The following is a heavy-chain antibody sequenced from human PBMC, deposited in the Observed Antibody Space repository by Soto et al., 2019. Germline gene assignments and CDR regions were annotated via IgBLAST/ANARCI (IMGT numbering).Heavy chain of an antibody. D-gene: IGHD6-13*01. J-gene: IGHJ4*02. CDR2: ISYDGSNK. V-gene: IGHV3-30*18. Sequence: QVQLVESGGGVVQPGRSLRLSCAASGFTFSSYGMHWVRQAPGKGLEWVAVISYDGSNKYYADSVKGRFTISRDNSKNTLYLQRNSLRAEDTAVYYCAKEGRYSSNWVDYWGQGTLVTVSA. CDR1: GFTFSSYG. CDR3: AKEGRYSSNWVDY.